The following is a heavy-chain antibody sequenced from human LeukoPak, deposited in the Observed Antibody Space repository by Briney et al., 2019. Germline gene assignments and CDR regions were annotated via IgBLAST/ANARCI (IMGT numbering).Heavy chain of an antibody. CDR1: GYTFTGYY. Sequence: GASVKVSCKASGYTFTGYYMHWVRQAPGQGLEWMGWINPNSGGTNYAQKFQGRVTMTRDTSISTAYMELSRLRSDDTAVYYCARDLWLVGKDAFDIWGQGTMVTVSS. J-gene: IGHJ3*02. CDR2: INPNSGGT. CDR3: ARDLWLVGKDAFDI. V-gene: IGHV1-2*02. D-gene: IGHD6-19*01.